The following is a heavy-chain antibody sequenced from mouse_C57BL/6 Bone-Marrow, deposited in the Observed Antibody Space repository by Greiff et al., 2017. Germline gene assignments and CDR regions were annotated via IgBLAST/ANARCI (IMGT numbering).Heavy chain of an antibody. J-gene: IGHJ4*01. Sequence: EVKLMESGPELVKPGASVKISCKASGYSFTDYNMNWVKQSNGKSLEWIGVINPNYGTTSYNQKFKGKATLTVDQSSSTAYMQLNSLTSEASAVYYCAGDYGNYVLAMDYWGQGTSVTVSS. V-gene: IGHV1-39*01. D-gene: IGHD2-1*01. CDR1: GYSFTDYN. CDR3: AGDYGNYVLAMDY. CDR2: INPNYGTT.